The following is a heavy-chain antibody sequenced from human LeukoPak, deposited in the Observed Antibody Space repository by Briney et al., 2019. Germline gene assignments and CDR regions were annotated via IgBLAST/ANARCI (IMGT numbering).Heavy chain of an antibody. CDR2: IYYSGST. V-gene: IGHV4-59*01. Sequence: PSETLSLTCTVSGGSISSYYWSWIRQPPRKGLEWIGYIYYSGSTNYNPSLKSRVTISVDMSKNQFSLKLSSVTAADTAVYYCARAVAGRTGYFDYWGQGTLVTVSS. CDR1: GGSISSYY. CDR3: ARAVAGRTGYFDY. D-gene: IGHD3-10*01. J-gene: IGHJ4*02.